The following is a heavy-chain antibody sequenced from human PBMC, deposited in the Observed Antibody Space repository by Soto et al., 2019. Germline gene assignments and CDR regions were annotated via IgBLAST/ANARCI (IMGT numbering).Heavy chain of an antibody. J-gene: IGHJ6*02. D-gene: IGHD6-13*01. V-gene: IGHV1-18*01. Sequence: ASVKVSCKASGFTFSDYGRSWVRQAPGQPLEWMGWISGDNINSKYSQKFQGRLTMTTDTSTATASMELRSLTSDDTAVYYCGREGQQLAQEKYYQFNGMDVWGQGTTVTVSS. CDR3: GREGQQLAQEKYYQFNGMDV. CDR1: GFTFSDYG. CDR2: ISGDNINS.